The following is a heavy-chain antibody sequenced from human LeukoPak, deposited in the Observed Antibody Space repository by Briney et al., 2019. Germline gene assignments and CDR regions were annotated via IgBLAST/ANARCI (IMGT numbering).Heavy chain of an antibody. Sequence: PGGSLRLSCGASGFTFSTYAIHWFRRAPGKGLDWVALISYDGSNKFYADSVKGRFTISRDNSKNTLYMQMNSLRVEDTAVYYCARGFYSGSYYVWDYWGQGTLVTVSS. D-gene: IGHD1-26*01. CDR2: ISYDGSNK. CDR1: GFTFSTYA. V-gene: IGHV3-30-3*01. J-gene: IGHJ4*02. CDR3: ARGFYSGSYYVWDY.